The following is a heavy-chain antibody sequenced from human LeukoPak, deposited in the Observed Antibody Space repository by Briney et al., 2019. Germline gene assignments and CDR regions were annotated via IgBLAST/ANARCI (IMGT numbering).Heavy chain of an antibody. D-gene: IGHD1-14*01. CDR1: GFTFSNYG. V-gene: IGHV3-30*02. Sequence: PGGSLRLPCGASGFTFSNYGMLWVRQAPGKGLEWVAFIRYDGSNKLYADSVKGRFTISRDNSKNTLYLHINSLRAEDTAVYYCAKDNPLDYWGQGTLVIVSS. CDR3: AKDNPLDY. CDR2: IRYDGSNK. J-gene: IGHJ4*02.